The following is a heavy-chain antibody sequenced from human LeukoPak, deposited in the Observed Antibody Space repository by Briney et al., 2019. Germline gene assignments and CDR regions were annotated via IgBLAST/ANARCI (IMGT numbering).Heavy chain of an antibody. CDR3: ARDRDYYDSSNYYYASDS. CDR1: GGTFSSYA. D-gene: IGHD3-22*01. V-gene: IGHV1-69*13. CDR2: IIPISATA. J-gene: IGHJ4*02. Sequence: SVTVSCKASGGTFSSYAISWVRQAPGQGLEWMGGIIPISATANYAQKFQGRVTITADESTSTAYMELSSLRSEDTAVYYCARDRDYYDSSNYYYASDSWGQGTLVTVSS.